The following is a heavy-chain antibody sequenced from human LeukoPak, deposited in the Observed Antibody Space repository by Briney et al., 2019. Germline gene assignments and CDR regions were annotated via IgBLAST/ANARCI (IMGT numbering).Heavy chain of an antibody. V-gene: IGHV3-23*01. Sequence: GGSLRLSCAASGFAFSTYAMTWVRQAPEKGLQWVSTISTSGRATYYADSVEGRFTISRDNSKNTLYLQMNSLRAEDTAVYYCAKDRGIAAAGSFDYWGQGTLVTVSS. CDR3: AKDRGIAAAGSFDY. CDR1: GFAFSTYA. D-gene: IGHD6-13*01. J-gene: IGHJ4*02. CDR2: ISTSGRAT.